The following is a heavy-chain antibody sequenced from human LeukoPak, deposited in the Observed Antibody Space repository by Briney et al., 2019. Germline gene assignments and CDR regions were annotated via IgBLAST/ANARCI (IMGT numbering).Heavy chain of an antibody. CDR3: ARLHPPHNWFDP. Sequence: SVKVSCKASGGTFSSYAISWVRQAPGQGLEWMGGIIPIFGTANYAQKFQGRVTITADESTSTAYMELSSLRSEDTAVYYCARLHPPHNWFDPWGQGTLVTVSS. D-gene: IGHD1-14*01. J-gene: IGHJ5*02. CDR2: IIPIFGTA. V-gene: IGHV1-69*13. CDR1: GGTFSSYA.